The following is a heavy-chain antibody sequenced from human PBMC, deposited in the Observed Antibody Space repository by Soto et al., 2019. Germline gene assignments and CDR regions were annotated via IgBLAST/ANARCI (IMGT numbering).Heavy chain of an antibody. CDR2: ISYDGSNK. J-gene: IGHJ4*02. CDR3: AKDEYSSSPGNY. CDR1: GFKLIIYV. Sequence: QRRSCAASGFKLIIYVIHWVRQAPGKGLEWVAVISYDGSNKYYADSVKGRFTISRDNSKNTLYLQMNSLRAEDTAVYYCAKDEYSSSPGNYWGQGTLVTVSS. D-gene: IGHD6-6*01. V-gene: IGHV3-30*18.